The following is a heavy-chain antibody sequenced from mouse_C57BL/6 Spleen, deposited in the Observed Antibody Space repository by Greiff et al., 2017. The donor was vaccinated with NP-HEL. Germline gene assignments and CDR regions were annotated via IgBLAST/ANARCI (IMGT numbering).Heavy chain of an antibody. Sequence: VQLKESGAELVKPGASVKLSCTASGFNIKDYYMHWVKQRTEQGLEWIGRIDPEDGETKYAPKFQGKATITADTSSNTAYLQLSSLTSEDTAVYYCARDDYGSSRFFYYAMDYWGQGTSVTVSS. CDR2: IDPEDGET. CDR1: GFNIKDYY. V-gene: IGHV14-2*01. J-gene: IGHJ4*01. D-gene: IGHD1-1*01. CDR3: ARDDYGSSRFFYYAMDY.